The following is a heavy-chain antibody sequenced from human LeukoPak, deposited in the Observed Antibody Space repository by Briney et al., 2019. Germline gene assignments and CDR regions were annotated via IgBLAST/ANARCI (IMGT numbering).Heavy chain of an antibody. D-gene: IGHD3-22*01. Sequence: GGSLRLSCAASGFTFSSYGMHWVRQAPGKGLEWVAFIRYDGSNKYYAGSVKGRFTISRDNAKNSLYLQMNSLRAEDTAVYYCSAGEGYYDSSDYYSAWAFNVWGQGTMVTVSS. CDR2: IRYDGSNK. CDR1: GFTFSSYG. J-gene: IGHJ3*01. CDR3: SAGEGYYDSSDYYSAWAFNV. V-gene: IGHV3-30*02.